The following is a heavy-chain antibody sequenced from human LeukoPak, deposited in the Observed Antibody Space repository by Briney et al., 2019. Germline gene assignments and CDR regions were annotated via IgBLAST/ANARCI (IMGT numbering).Heavy chain of an antibody. CDR3: AKGKRIYNN. J-gene: IGHJ4*02. D-gene: IGHD1-1*01. Sequence: GGSLRLSCAGSGFNFSTYEMNWVRQAPWKGLEWVSYITSSGGTIYYAESVKGRFTISRDNAKNSVYLQMNSLKAEDTALYYCAKGKRIYNNWGQGTLVTVSS. CDR1: GFNFSTYE. V-gene: IGHV3-48*03. CDR2: ITSSGGTI.